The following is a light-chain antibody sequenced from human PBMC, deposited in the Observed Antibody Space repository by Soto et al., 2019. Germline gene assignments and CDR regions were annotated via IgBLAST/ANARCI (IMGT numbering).Light chain of an antibody. CDR1: QSISSW. CDR3: QEYNSYSQM. Sequence: DIQMTQSPSTLSASVGDRVTITCRASQSISSWFAWYQQKPGKAPKLLIYDASILERGVPSRFSGSGSGTEFTLTISSLEPDDFATYYCQEYNSYSQMFGQGTKVDI. CDR2: DAS. V-gene: IGKV1-5*01. J-gene: IGKJ1*01.